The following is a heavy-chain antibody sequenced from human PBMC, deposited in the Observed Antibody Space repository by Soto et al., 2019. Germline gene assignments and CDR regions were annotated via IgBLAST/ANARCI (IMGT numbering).Heavy chain of an antibody. CDR2: ISYDGSNK. CDR1: GFTFSSYA. CDR3: ARVGGYSSRNWFDP. V-gene: IGHV3-30-3*01. J-gene: IGHJ5*02. Sequence: GGSLRLSCAASGFTFSSYAMHWVRQAPGKGLEWVAVISYDGSNKYYADSVKGRFTISRDNSKNTLYLQMNSLRAEDTAVYYCARVGGYSSRNWFDPWGQGTLVTVSS. D-gene: IGHD6-13*01.